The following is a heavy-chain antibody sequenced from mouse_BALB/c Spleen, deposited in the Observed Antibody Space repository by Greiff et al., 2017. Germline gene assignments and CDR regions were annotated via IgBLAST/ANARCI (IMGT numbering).Heavy chain of an antibody. CDR2: INSNGGST. CDR1: GFTFSSYY. J-gene: IGHJ2*01. CDR3: AGRTPMIPYFDY. Sequence: EVQGVESGGGLVKLGGSLKLSCAASGFTFSSYYMSWVRQTPEKRLELVAAINSNGGSTYYPDTVKGRFTISRDNAKNTLYLQMSSLKSEDTALYYCAGRTPMIPYFDYWGQGTTLTVSS. V-gene: IGHV5-6-2*01. D-gene: IGHD2-4*01.